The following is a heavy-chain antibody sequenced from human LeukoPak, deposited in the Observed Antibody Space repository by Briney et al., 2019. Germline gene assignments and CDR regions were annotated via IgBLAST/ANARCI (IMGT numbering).Heavy chain of an antibody. CDR1: GGSISSSSYY. CDR2: IYYSGSS. V-gene: IGHV4-39*01. Sequence: SETLTLTCTVSGGSISSSSYYWGWHRQPPGKGLEWIGSIYYSGSSYYNPSVKSRGTISVDTSKNQFSLKLSSMSAADTAVYYCSRSRGFLAWVSIDDWGERALVTVSS. J-gene: IGHJ4*02. D-gene: IGHD3-3*01. CDR3: SRSRGFLAWVSIDD.